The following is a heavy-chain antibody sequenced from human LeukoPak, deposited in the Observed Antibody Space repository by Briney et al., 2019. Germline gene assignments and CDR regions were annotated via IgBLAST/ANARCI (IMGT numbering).Heavy chain of an antibody. Sequence: TGRSLRLSCTASGFTFADYRMNWVRQAPGKGLEWVSGISWNSGSIGYADSVKGRFTISRDNAKNSLYLQMNSLRPEDTALYYCAKDSINYAMDVWGQGTTVTVSS. D-gene: IGHD2/OR15-2a*01. J-gene: IGHJ6*02. CDR2: ISWNSGSI. V-gene: IGHV3-9*01. CDR3: AKDSINYAMDV. CDR1: GFTFADYR.